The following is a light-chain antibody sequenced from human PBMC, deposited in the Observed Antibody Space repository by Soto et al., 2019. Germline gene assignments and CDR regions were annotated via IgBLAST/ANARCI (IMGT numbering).Light chain of an antibody. CDR3: SSYTSSSTRV. V-gene: IGLV2-14*01. J-gene: IGLJ1*01. Sequence: QSALTQPASVSGSPGQSITISCTGTSSDVGGYNNVSWYQQHPGKAPKLMIYDVSNRPSGVSNRFSGSKSGNTASLTISGLQAEDVADYYCSSYTSSSTRVFGTGTKLTVL. CDR2: DVS. CDR1: SSDVGGYNN.